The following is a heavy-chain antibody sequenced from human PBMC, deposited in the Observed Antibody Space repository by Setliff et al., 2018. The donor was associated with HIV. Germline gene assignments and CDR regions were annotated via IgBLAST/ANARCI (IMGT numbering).Heavy chain of an antibody. CDR1: GYTFTSYY. CDR3: ARDKEPWEGYYKYYSMDV. Sequence: ASVKVSCKASGYTFTSYYMHWVRQAPGQGLEWMGRIIPIFGTANYAQKFQGRVTITRNTSISTAYMELSSLRSEDTAVYYCARDKEPWEGYYKYYSMDVWGKGTKVTVSS. CDR2: IIPIFGTA. J-gene: IGHJ6*03. D-gene: IGHD1-26*01. V-gene: IGHV1-46*01.